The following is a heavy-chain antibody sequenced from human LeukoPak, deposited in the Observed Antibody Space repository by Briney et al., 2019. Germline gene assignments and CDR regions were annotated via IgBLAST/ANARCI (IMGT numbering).Heavy chain of an antibody. J-gene: IGHJ4*02. Sequence: PGGSLRLSCAASGFTFSSYAMHWVRQAPGKGLEWVAVISYDGSNKYYADSVKGRFTISRDNSKNTLYLQMNSLRAEDTAVYYCAGSIVVALTFDCWGQGTLVTVSS. CDR2: ISYDGSNK. V-gene: IGHV3-30-3*01. CDR1: GFTFSSYA. D-gene: IGHD3-22*01. CDR3: AGSIVVALTFDC.